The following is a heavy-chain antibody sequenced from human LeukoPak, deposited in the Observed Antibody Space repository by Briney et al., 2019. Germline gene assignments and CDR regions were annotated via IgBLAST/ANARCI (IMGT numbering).Heavy chain of an antibody. V-gene: IGHV3-74*01. J-gene: IGHJ4*02. CDR2: IKSDGST. D-gene: IGHD3-22*01. CDR3: ARVYYDSSGYSDYFDY. Sequence: PGGSLRLSCAASGFTFSGAWMHWVRQGPGKGLEWVSIIKSDGSTIYADSVKGRFTISRDNAKNTLYLQMNSLRAEDTAVYYCARVYYDSSGYSDYFDYWGQGTLVTVSS. CDR1: GFTFSGAW.